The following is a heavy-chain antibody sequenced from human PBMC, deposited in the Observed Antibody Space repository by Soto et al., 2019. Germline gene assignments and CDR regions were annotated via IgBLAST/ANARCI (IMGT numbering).Heavy chain of an antibody. CDR3: ARDEKVDTSMGGYYYDNLDV. CDR1: GGSFSGYY. J-gene: IGHJ6*02. D-gene: IGHD5-18*01. Sequence: PSETLSLTCAVYGGSFSGYYWSWIRQPPGKGLEWIGHIYYTGTTNYSPSLKSRVTISLDTSKNQFSLKLSSVTDADRAVYYCARDEKVDTSMGGYYYDNLDVWGQGSTVTVSS. CDR2: IYYTGTT. V-gene: IGHV4-59*01.